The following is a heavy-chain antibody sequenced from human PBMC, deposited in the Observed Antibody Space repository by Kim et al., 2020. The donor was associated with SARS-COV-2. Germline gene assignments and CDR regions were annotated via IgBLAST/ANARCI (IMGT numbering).Heavy chain of an antibody. J-gene: IGHJ3*02. Sequence: GGSLRLSCAASGFTFDDYAMHWVRQAPGKGLEWVSGISWNSGSIGYADSVKGRFTISRDNAKNSLYLQMNSLRAEDTALYYCAKVLHDAFDIWGQGTMVTVSS. CDR3: AKVLHDAFDI. CDR1: GFTFDDYA. D-gene: IGHD2-21*02. CDR2: ISWNSGSI. V-gene: IGHV3-9*01.